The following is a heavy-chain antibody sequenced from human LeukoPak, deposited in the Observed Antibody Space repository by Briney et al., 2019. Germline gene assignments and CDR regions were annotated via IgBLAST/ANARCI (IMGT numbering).Heavy chain of an antibody. D-gene: IGHD6-25*01. Sequence: ASVKVSCKASGYTFRSYGIRWVRQAPGQGLEWMGWISAYNDNTNYAQKLQGRVTMTTDTSTSTAYMELRSLRSDDTAVYYCARDTYSSDWPKYSYYAMDLWGQGTTVTVSS. V-gene: IGHV1-18*01. CDR1: GYTFRSYG. CDR2: ISAYNDNT. J-gene: IGHJ6*02. CDR3: ARDTYSSDWPKYSYYAMDL.